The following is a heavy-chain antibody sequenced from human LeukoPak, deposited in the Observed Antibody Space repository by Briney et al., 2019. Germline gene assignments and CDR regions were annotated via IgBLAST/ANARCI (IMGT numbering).Heavy chain of an antibody. Sequence: GGSLRLSCAASGFTFSRNWMSWVRQAPGKGLEWVANIKQDGSEKYYVDSVKGRFTISRDNAKNSLYLQMNSLRAEDTALYYCARVEGRGLQGSRFDPGGKGPLVTVSS. J-gene: IGHJ5*02. CDR2: IKQDGSEK. V-gene: IGHV3-7*01. D-gene: IGHD5-24*01. CDR3: ARVEGRGLQGSRFDP. CDR1: GFTFSRNW.